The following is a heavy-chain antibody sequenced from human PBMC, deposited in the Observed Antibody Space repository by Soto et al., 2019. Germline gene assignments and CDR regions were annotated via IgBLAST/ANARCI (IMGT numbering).Heavy chain of an antibody. J-gene: IGHJ4*02. CDR1: GFTFSSYG. V-gene: IGHV3-33*01. Sequence: QVQLVESGGGVVQPGRSLRLSCAVSGFTFSSYGMHWVRQAPGKGLEWVAIIWNDGSNKYYADSVKGRFTISRDNSKNTLYLQMNSLRAEDTAVYYRARDLLDTSGYYSYYFDYWGQGTLVTVSS. CDR3: ARDLLDTSGYYSYYFDY. D-gene: IGHD3-22*01. CDR2: IWNDGSNK.